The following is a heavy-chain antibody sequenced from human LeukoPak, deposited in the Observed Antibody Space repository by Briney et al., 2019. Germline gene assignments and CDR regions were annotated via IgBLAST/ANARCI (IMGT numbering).Heavy chain of an antibody. Sequence: PGGSLRLSCAASGFTFDDYGMSWVRQAPGKGLVWVSRIKSDGGTNYADSVKGRFTISRDNAKKTVSLQMNSLRPEDTGVYYCARAPSEIGGYYPKYFRHWGQGTLVTVSS. D-gene: IGHD3-22*01. V-gene: IGHV3-74*01. CDR2: IKSDGGT. CDR1: GFTFDDYG. J-gene: IGHJ1*01. CDR3: ARAPSEIGGYYPKYFRH.